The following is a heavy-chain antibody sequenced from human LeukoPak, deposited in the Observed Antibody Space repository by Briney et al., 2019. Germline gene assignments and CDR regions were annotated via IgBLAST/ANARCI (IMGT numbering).Heavy chain of an antibody. J-gene: IGHJ6*02. CDR2: ISSSGSTI. CDR3: ATAYCGGDCYFQMDGMDV. Sequence: GGSLRLSCAASGFTFSDYYMSWIRQAPGKGLEWVSDISSSGSTIYYADSVKGRFTISRDNAKNSLYLQMNSLRAEDTAVYYCATAYCGGDCYFQMDGMDVWGQGTTVTVSS. D-gene: IGHD2-21*02. V-gene: IGHV3-11*01. CDR1: GFTFSDYY.